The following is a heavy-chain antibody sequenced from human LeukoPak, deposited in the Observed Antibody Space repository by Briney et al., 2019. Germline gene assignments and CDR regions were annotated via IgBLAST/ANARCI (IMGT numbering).Heavy chain of an antibody. Sequence: SETLSLTCSVSGGSISSYYWSWIRQPPGKGLEWIGYIYYSGSTNYNPSLKSRVTISVDTSKNQFSLKLSSVTAADTAVYYCARGRGSSSPYDYWGQGTLVTVSS. CDR3: ARGRGSSSPYDY. CDR2: IYYSGST. V-gene: IGHV4-59*01. J-gene: IGHJ4*02. D-gene: IGHD6-6*01. CDR1: GGSISSYY.